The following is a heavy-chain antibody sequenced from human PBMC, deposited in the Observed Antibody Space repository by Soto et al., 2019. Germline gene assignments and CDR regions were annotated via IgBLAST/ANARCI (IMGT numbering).Heavy chain of an antibody. V-gene: IGHV3-23*01. Sequence: PGGSLRLSCAASGFTFSSYAMSWVRQAPGKGLEWVSAISGSGGSTYYADSVKGRFTISRDNSKNTLYLQMNSLRAEDTAVYYCAKSPDPDRGPLYGDYYFDYWGQGTLVTVSS. CDR2: ISGSGGST. D-gene: IGHD4-17*01. CDR1: GFTFSSYA. CDR3: AKSPDPDRGPLYGDYYFDY. J-gene: IGHJ4*02.